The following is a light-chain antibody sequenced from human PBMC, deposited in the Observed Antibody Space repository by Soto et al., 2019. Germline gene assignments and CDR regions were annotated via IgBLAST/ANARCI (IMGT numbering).Light chain of an antibody. CDR1: QDINKN. CDR2: DAS. J-gene: IGKJ5*01. Sequence: DIQMTQSPSSLSASAGDRVTITCQASQDINKNLIWYQQKPGKAPKLLIYDASDLETGVPSRFSGSGSGTGFTFTISSLQPEDFATYYCQQYESLPLTFGQGTRLEI. CDR3: QQYESLPLT. V-gene: IGKV1-33*01.